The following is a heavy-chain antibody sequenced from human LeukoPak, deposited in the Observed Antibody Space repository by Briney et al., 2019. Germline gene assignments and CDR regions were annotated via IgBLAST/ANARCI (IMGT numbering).Heavy chain of an antibody. CDR1: GYSFTSYW. CDR2: IYPGDSDT. V-gene: IGHV5-51*01. Sequence: GESLKISFKGSGYSFTSYWIGWVRRMPGKGLEWMGIIYPGDSDTRYSPSFQGQVTISADKSISTAYLQWSSLKASDTAMYYCARMPRVDYYYYYGMDVWGQGTTVTVSS. J-gene: IGHJ6*02. D-gene: IGHD2-2*01. CDR3: ARMPRVDYYYYYGMDV.